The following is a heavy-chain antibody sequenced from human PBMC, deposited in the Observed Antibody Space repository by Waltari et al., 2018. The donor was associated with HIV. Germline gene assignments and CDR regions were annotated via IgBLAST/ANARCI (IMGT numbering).Heavy chain of an antibody. CDR2: INHSGST. J-gene: IGHJ4*02. CDR3: ARRPLDCSGGSCYYFDY. Sequence: QVQLQQWGAGLLKPSETLSLTCAVYGGSFSGYYWSWIRQPPGKGLEWIREINHSGSTNYNPSLKSRVTISVDTSKNQFSLKLSSVTAADTAVYYCARRPLDCSGGSCYYFDYWGQGTLVTVSS. CDR1: GGSFSGYY. D-gene: IGHD2-15*01. V-gene: IGHV4-34*01.